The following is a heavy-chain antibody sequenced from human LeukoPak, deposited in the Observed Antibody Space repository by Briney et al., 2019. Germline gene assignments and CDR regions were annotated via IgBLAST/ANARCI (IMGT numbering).Heavy chain of an antibody. D-gene: IGHD2-21*02. J-gene: IGHJ6*02. CDR1: GGSISSYY. CDR2: INHSGST. CDR3: ARGQGVVVVTAIRSEYYYGMDV. Sequence: PSETLSLTCTVSGGSISSYYWSWIRQPPGKGLEWIGEINHSGSTNYNPSLKSRVTISVDTSKNQFSLKLSSVTAADTAVYYCARGQGVVVVTAIRSEYYYGMDVWGQGTTVTVSS. V-gene: IGHV4-34*01.